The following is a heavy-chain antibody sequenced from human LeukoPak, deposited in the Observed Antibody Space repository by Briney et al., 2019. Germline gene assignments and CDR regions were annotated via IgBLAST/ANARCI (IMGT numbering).Heavy chain of an antibody. CDR2: IKQDGSEK. D-gene: IGHD1-26*01. J-gene: IGHJ4*02. V-gene: IGHV3-7*01. Sequence: RSGGSLRLSCSASGFTFSSYWMSWVRQAPGKGLEWVANIKQDGSEKYYVDSVKGRFTISRDNAKNSLYLQMNSLRAEDTAVYYCARDFGKWELPPGFDYWGQGTLVTVSS. CDR1: GFTFSSYW. CDR3: ARDFGKWELPPGFDY.